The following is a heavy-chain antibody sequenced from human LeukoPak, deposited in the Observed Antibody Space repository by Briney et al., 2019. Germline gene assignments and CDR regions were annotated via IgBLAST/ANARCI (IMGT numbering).Heavy chain of an antibody. D-gene: IGHD5-18*01. J-gene: IGHJ4*02. CDR3: TTAPSGYAYMNGWHLDY. V-gene: IGHV3-15*01. CDR1: GFGFSYAW. Sequence: PGGSLRLSCAASGFGFSYAWMSWVRQAPGKGPEWIGRIKRKSDGETTDYAAPVKGRFTISGDDSKNTLFLQMNSLKTEDTAFYYCTTAPSGYAYMNGWHLDYWGQGALVTVSS. CDR2: IKRKSDGETT.